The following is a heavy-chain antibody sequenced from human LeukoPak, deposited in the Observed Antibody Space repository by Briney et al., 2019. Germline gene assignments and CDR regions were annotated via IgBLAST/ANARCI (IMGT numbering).Heavy chain of an antibody. V-gene: IGHV3-30-3*01. CDR1: GXTFSSYA. J-gene: IGHJ4*02. Sequence: GRSLRLSCAASGXTFSSYAVHWVRQAPGKGLEWVAVISYDGSNKYYADSVKGRFTISRDNSKNTLYLQMNSLRAEDTAVYYCARDSGYYFDYWGQGTPVTVSS. CDR3: ARDSGYYFDY. CDR2: ISYDGSNK. D-gene: IGHD6-25*01.